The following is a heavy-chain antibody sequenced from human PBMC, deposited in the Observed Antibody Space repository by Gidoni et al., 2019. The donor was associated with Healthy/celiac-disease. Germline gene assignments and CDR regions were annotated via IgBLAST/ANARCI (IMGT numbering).Heavy chain of an antibody. D-gene: IGHD6-13*01. Sequence: QVQLVQSGAEVKKPGASVKVSCKASGYTFTSYGFSWVRQAPGQGLEWMGWISAYNGNTNNAQKLQGRVTMTTDTSTSTAYMELGGLRSDDTAVYYCARERGGYSSSWHYYYYYMDVWGKGTTVTVSS. J-gene: IGHJ6*03. CDR1: GYTFTSYG. V-gene: IGHV1-18*01. CDR3: ARERGGYSSSWHYYYYYMDV. CDR2: ISAYNGNT.